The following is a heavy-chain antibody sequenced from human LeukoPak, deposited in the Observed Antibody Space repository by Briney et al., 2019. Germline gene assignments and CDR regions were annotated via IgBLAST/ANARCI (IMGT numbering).Heavy chain of an antibody. Sequence: GGSLRLSCAASGFTFSGYAMTWVRQAPGKGLEWVSGISASGGTTYYADTVKGRFTISRDNSKNTLFLPMNSLRAEDTALYYCAKCPRDSSGYYLGAFDTWGQGTMVTVSS. J-gene: IGHJ3*02. CDR2: ISASGGTT. CDR1: GFTFSGYA. D-gene: IGHD3-22*01. V-gene: IGHV3-23*01. CDR3: AKCPRDSSGYYLGAFDT.